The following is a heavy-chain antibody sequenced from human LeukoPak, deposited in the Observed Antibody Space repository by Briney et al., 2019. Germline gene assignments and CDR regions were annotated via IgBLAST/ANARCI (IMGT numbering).Heavy chain of an antibody. CDR3: ARENDYSNYVLDY. Sequence: GGSLRLSCAASGFTFSGYTMNWVRQAPGKGLEWVSSISGGSTYIYYAGSVKGRFTVSRDNAKNSLHLQSDSLRAGDTAVYYCARENDYSNYVLDYWGQGALVTVSS. CDR2: ISGGSTYI. J-gene: IGHJ4*02. CDR1: GFTFSGYT. V-gene: IGHV3-21*01. D-gene: IGHD4-11*01.